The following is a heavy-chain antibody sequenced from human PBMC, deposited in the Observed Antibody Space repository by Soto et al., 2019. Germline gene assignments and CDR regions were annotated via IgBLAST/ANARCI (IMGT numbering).Heavy chain of an antibody. J-gene: IGHJ6*02. Sequence: GGSLRLSCAASGFTVSSNYMSWVRQAPGKGLEWVSVIYSGGSTYYADSVKGRFTISRDNSKNTLYLQMNSLRAEDTAVYYCARAIAAADPYYYYGMDVWGQGTTVTVSS. D-gene: IGHD6-13*01. CDR1: GFTVSSNY. CDR2: IYSGGST. V-gene: IGHV3-53*01. CDR3: ARAIAAADPYYYYGMDV.